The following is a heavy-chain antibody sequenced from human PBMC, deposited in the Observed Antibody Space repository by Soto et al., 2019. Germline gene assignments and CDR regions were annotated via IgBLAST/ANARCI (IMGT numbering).Heavy chain of an antibody. Sequence: TLSLTCAVYDGSFSDFYCTWIRQRPGKGLEWIGEINHSGSTNYNPSLESRVAISVDTSKNQFSLNLTSVTAADQAVYYRGPRWVVDYPSGYWGQGSLVTLSS. CDR3: GPRWVVDYPSGY. V-gene: IGHV4-34*01. CDR2: INHSGST. CDR1: DGSFSDFY. J-gene: IGHJ4*02. D-gene: IGHD2-15*01.